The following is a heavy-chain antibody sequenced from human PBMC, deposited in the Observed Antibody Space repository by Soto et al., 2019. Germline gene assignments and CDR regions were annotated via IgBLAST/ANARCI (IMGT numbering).Heavy chain of an antibody. Sequence: PSETLSLTCTVSGGSISSGGYYWSWIRQHPGKGLEWIGYIYYSGSTYYNPSLKSRVTISVDTSKNQFSLKLSSVTAADTAVYYCARGRGYGPIDDDYWGQGTLVTVSS. CDR3: ARGRGYGPIDDDY. J-gene: IGHJ4*02. CDR1: GGSISSGGYY. D-gene: IGHD5-18*01. V-gene: IGHV4-31*03. CDR2: IYYSGST.